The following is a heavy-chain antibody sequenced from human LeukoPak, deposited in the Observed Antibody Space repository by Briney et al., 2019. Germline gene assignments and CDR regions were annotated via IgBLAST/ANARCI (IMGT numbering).Heavy chain of an antibody. Sequence: SVKVSCKASGGTFSSYAISWVRQAPGQRLEWMGGIIPIFGTANYAQKFQGRVTITADESTSTAYMELSSLRSEDTAVYYCARGAPLKRIIMVRGDSNVFDIWGQGTVDTVSS. CDR2: IIPIFGTA. D-gene: IGHD3-10*01. CDR3: ARGAPLKRIIMVRGDSNVFDI. J-gene: IGHJ3*02. V-gene: IGHV1-69*13. CDR1: GGTFSSYA.